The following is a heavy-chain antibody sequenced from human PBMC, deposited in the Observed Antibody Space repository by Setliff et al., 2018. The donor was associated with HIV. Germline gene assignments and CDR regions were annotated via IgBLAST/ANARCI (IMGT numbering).Heavy chain of an antibody. D-gene: IGHD3-3*01. J-gene: IGHJ3*01. CDR1: GGRISNFA. CDR3: AKSRRQTIFPVESSFDV. Sequence: SVKVSCKASGGRISNFAISWVRQAPGQGLEWMGGIIPILGRSDYSPKLQGRVTINSDESTGTVYMDLYSLTTEDTATYSFAKSRRQTIFPVESSFDVWGQGTLVTVSS. V-gene: IGHV1-69*10. CDR2: IIPILGRS.